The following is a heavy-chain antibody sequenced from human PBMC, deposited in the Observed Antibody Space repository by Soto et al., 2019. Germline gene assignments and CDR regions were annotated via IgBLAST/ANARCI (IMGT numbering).Heavy chain of an antibody. Sequence: GGSLRLSCAASGFTFSSYAMHWVRQAPGKGLEWVAVISYDGSNKYYADSVKGRFTISRDNSKNTLYLQMNSLRAEDTAVYYCARDLLSVSSSDYYYGMDVWGQGTTVTVSS. D-gene: IGHD6-6*01. V-gene: IGHV3-30-3*01. CDR3: ARDLLSVSSSDYYYGMDV. CDR1: GFTFSSYA. J-gene: IGHJ6*02. CDR2: ISYDGSNK.